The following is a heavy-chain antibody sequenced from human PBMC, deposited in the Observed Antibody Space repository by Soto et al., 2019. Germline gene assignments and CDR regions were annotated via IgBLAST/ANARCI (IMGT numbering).Heavy chain of an antibody. CDR3: ARATTVTTDAFDI. J-gene: IGHJ3*02. V-gene: IGHV1-3*01. CDR1: GYTFTSYA. CDR2: INAGNGNT. D-gene: IGHD4-17*01. Sequence: ASVKVSCKASGYTFTSYAMHWVRQAPGQRLEWMGWINAGNGNTKYSQKFQGRVTITRDTSASTAYMELSSLRSEDTAVYYCARATTVTTDAFDIWGQGTMVTVSS.